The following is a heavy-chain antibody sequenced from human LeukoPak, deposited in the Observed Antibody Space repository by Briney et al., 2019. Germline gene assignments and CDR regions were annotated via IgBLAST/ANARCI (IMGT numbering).Heavy chain of an antibody. V-gene: IGHV4-34*01. Sequence: PSETLSLTCAVYGGSFSGYYWSWIRQPPGKGQEWIGEINHSGSTNYNPSLKSRVTISVDTSKNQFSLKLSSVTAADTAVYYCARGRKWLRSYYFDYWGQGTLVTVSS. CDR3: ARGRKWLRSYYFDY. CDR1: GGSFSGYY. D-gene: IGHD5-12*01. CDR2: INHSGST. J-gene: IGHJ4*02.